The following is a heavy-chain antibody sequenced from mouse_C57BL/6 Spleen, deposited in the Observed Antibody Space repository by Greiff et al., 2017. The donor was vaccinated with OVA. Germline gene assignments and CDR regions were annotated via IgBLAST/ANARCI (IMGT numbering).Heavy chain of an antibody. CDR3: ASSFYDYDLFAY. CDR2: INPSSGYT. V-gene: IGHV1-7*01. D-gene: IGHD2-4*01. J-gene: IGHJ3*01. Sequence: VQRVESGAELAKPGASVKLSCKASGYTFTSYWMHWVKQRPGQGLEWIGYINPSSGYTKYNQKFKDKATLTADKSSSTAYMQLSSLTYEDSAVYYCASSFYDYDLFAYWGQGTLVTVSA. CDR1: GYTFTSYW.